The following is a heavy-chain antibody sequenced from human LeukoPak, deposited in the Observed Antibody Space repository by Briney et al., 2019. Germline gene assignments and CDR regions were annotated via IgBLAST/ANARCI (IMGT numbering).Heavy chain of an antibody. J-gene: IGHJ4*02. CDR3: ARRSYYYDTSGYRSRGGFDY. CDR1: GGSISSSSYY. CDR2: IYYSGSS. D-gene: IGHD3-22*01. Sequence: SETLSLTCTVSGGSISSSSYYWGWIRQPPGKGLEWIGTIYYSGSSYYNPSLKSRVTISVDTSKNQFSLKLSSVTAADTAVYYCARRSYYYDTSGYRSRGGFDYWGQGTLVTVSS. V-gene: IGHV4-39*01.